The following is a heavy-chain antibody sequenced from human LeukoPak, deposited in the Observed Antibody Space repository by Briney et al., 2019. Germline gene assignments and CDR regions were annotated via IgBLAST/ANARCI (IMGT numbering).Heavy chain of an antibody. Sequence: GASVKVSCKASGGTFSSYAISWVRQAPGQGLEWMGGIIPIFGTANYAQKFQGRVTITADESTSTAYMELSSLRSEDTAVYYCASSRTTYFYWFGEPFDPWGQGTLVTVSS. J-gene: IGHJ5*02. D-gene: IGHD3-10*01. V-gene: IGHV1-69*13. CDR3: ASSRTTYFYWFGEPFDP. CDR1: GGTFSSYA. CDR2: IIPIFGTA.